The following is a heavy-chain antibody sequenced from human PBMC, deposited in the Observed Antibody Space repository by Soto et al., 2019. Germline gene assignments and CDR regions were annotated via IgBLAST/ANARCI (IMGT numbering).Heavy chain of an antibody. J-gene: IGHJ5*02. V-gene: IGHV3-23*01. D-gene: IGHD3-22*01. CDR1: GFTFSSYA. CDR3: AKDLHYYDSSGYYGWFDP. Sequence: GGSLRLSCAASGFTFSSYAMSWVRQAPGKGLEWVSAISGSGGSTYYADSVKGRFTISRDNSKNTLYLQMNSLRAEDTAVYYCAKDLHYYDSSGYYGWFDPWGQGTLVTVSS. CDR2: ISGSGGST.